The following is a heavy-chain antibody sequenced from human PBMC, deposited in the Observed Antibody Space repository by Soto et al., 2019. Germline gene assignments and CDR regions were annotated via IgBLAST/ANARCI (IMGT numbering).Heavy chain of an antibody. CDR2: VSPDGSEE. CDR1: GITFSSHC. D-gene: IGHD2-21*01. CDR3: ARDSAYCVSTSYCFNY. V-gene: IGHV3-7*01. Sequence: EVQLVESGGGLAQPGGSLRLSCAASGITFSSHCLSWVRQAPGKGLEWVANVSPDGSEEFYVDSVRGRFTISRDNAKNSLFLQMNSLRVDDTAVYYCARDSAYCVSTSYCFNYWGQGTLVTVSS. J-gene: IGHJ4*02.